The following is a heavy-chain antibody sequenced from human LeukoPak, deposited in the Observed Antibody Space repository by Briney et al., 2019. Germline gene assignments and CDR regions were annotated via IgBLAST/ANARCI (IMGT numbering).Heavy chain of an antibody. CDR2: MKPNRGNT. J-gene: IGHJ6*03. Sequence: ASVRVSSMPSGYTFTIYDINWVRQAPGQGREWMGWMKPNRGNTGYAQKCQGKVTMTRNTSISTAYIELSSLRSEDTAVYYCARNLEWLLSHYYYYMDVWGKGTTVTVSS. V-gene: IGHV1-8*01. CDR1: GYTFTIYD. CDR3: ARNLEWLLSHYYYYMDV. D-gene: IGHD3-3*01.